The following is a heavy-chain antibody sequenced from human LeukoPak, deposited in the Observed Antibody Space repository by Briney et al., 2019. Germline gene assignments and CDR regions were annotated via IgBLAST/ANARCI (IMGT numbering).Heavy chain of an antibody. D-gene: IGHD3-22*01. Sequence: AASVKVSCKASGYTFTSYGISWVRQAPGQGLEWMGWISAYNGNTNHAQKLQGRVTMTTDTSTSTAYMELRSLRSDDTAVYYCARDGLVVALYYFDYWGQGTLVTVSS. V-gene: IGHV1-18*01. CDR1: GYTFTSYG. CDR2: ISAYNGNT. J-gene: IGHJ4*02. CDR3: ARDGLVVALYYFDY.